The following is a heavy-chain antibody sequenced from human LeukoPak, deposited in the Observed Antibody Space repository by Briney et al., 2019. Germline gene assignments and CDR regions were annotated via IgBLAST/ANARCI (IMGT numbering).Heavy chain of an antibody. J-gene: IGHJ4*02. Sequence: GRSLRLSCAASGFTFSNYGMHWVRQAPGKGLEWVALIWYDGSNKYYTDSVKGRLTISRDNSKDTLFLQMNSLRVEDTAVYYCAREGPRGNSQFDYWGQGTLVTVSP. CDR2: IWYDGSNK. CDR3: AREGPRGNSQFDY. V-gene: IGHV3-33*01. D-gene: IGHD2/OR15-2a*01. CDR1: GFTFSNYG.